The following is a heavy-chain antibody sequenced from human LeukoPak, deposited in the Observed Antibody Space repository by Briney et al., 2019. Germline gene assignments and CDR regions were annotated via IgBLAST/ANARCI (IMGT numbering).Heavy chain of an antibody. Sequence: SQTLSLTCAVSGDSFSRTSAAWNWIRQSPSRGLEWLGRTYYRTKLYTDSALSVESLIMISPDTSKNNISLQLSSVTPEDTAVYYCTRGGWGMTVALFDQWGQGTPVTVSS. J-gene: IGHJ4*02. CDR3: TRGGWGMTVALFDQ. D-gene: IGHD6-19*01. CDR2: TYYRTKLYT. CDR1: GDSFSRTSAA. V-gene: IGHV6-1*01.